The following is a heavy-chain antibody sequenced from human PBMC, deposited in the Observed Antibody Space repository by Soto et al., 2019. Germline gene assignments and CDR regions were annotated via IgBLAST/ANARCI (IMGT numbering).Heavy chain of an antibody. CDR1: GGSFSGYY. D-gene: IGHD1-26*01. Sequence: QVQLQQWGAGLLKPSETLSLTCAVYGGSFSGYYWSWIRQPPGKGLEWIGEINHSGSTNYNPSLARXXTXSXXTSKNQSSLKLSSVTAADTAVYYCARRGRYYSFDYWGQGTLVTVSS. CDR3: ARRGRYYSFDY. J-gene: IGHJ4*02. V-gene: IGHV4-34*01. CDR2: INHSGST.